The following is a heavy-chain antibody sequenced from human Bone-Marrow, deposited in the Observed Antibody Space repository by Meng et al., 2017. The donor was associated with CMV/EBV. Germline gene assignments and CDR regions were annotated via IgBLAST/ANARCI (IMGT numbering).Heavy chain of an antibody. J-gene: IGHJ6*02. V-gene: IGHV3-7*01. CDR3: ARPQNYDFWSGYRPYNYYGMDV. CDR2: IKEDGSQK. D-gene: IGHD3-3*01. Sequence: GESLKIPCSPSGLNLRSLRQSWVRQVPGKGLEWVASIKEDGSQKYYVDSVKGRFTLSRDNAKNSLYLQMNSLRAEDTAVYYCARPQNYDFWSGYRPYNYYGMDVWGQGTTVTVSS. CDR1: GLNLRSLR.